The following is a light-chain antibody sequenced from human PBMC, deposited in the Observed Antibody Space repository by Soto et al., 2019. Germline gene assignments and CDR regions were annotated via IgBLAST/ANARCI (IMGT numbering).Light chain of an antibody. J-gene: IGKJ1*01. CDR3: QQYGSSGT. V-gene: IGKV3-20*01. Sequence: DTVLTQSPGTLSLSPGERATLACGSSQSVSNNYLACHHQKPGQAPRLLLYGASNRATGIPERFSCRGSGRDLTLTISTTEPLDLAVYYCQQYGSSGTFGQGTKVDIK. CDR2: GAS. CDR1: QSVSNNY.